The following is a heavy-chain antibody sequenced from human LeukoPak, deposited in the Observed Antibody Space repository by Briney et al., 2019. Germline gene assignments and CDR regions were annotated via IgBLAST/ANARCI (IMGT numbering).Heavy chain of an antibody. Sequence: ASVKVSCKASGYTFTGYYIHWVRQAPGQGLEWMGWINPNSGGTNYAQKFQGRVTMTEDTSADTAYMELSSLRSEDTAVYYCATGSTIDWDYWGPGTLVTVSS. CDR1: GYTFTGYY. D-gene: IGHD3-3*01. CDR2: INPNSGGT. CDR3: ATGSTIDWDY. V-gene: IGHV1-2*02. J-gene: IGHJ4*02.